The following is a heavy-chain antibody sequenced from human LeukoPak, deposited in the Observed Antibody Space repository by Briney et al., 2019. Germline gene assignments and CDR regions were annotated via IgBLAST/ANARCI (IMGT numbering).Heavy chain of an antibody. Sequence: GGSLRLSCTASGFSFSTYSMTWVRQGPGKGLEWVASIYNSGSKTFYADSVKGRFTISRDNSKNTLYLQMNSLTAEDTAIYYCSKDVVPDSGWDLDYWGQGTLVTVSS. CDR3: SKDVVPDSGWDLDY. CDR2: IYNSGSKT. J-gene: IGHJ4*02. D-gene: IGHD6-19*01. V-gene: IGHV3-23*05. CDR1: GFSFSTYS.